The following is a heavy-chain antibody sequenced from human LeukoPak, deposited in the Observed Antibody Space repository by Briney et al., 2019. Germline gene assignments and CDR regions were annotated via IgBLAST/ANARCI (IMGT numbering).Heavy chain of an antibody. Sequence: SETLSLTCTVSGGSISSYYWSWIRQPAGKGLEWSGRIYTSGSTNYNPSLKSRVTMSVDTSKNQFSLKLSSVTAADTAVYYCARVGGPYSSSSPFDYWGQGTLVTVFS. V-gene: IGHV4-4*07. J-gene: IGHJ4*02. D-gene: IGHD6-6*01. CDR1: GGSISSYY. CDR2: IYTSGST. CDR3: ARVGGPYSSSSPFDY.